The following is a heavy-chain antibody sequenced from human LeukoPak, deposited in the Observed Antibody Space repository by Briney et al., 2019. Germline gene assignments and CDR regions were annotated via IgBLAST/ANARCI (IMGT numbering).Heavy chain of an antibody. D-gene: IGHD2-2*01. Sequence: ASVKVSCKASGYTFTGYYMHWVRQAPGQGLEWMGWIKPNNGGTNYAQKFQGRVTMTRDTSISTAYKELSRLRSDDTAVYYCARARGDIVVVPAAIWFDPWGQGTLVTVSS. J-gene: IGHJ5*02. CDR1: GYTFTGYY. CDR2: IKPNNGGT. V-gene: IGHV1-2*02. CDR3: ARARGDIVVVPAAIWFDP.